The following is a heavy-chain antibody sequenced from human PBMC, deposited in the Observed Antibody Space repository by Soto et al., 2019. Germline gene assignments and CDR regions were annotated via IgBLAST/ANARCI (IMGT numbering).Heavy chain of an antibody. V-gene: IGHV3-48*01. Sequence: GGSRTLSCASSGFPFSAFSMNWVRQAPGNGLEWVAYISSSGSTIYYADSVKGRFTLSRDNAKTSLYLHMNSLRAEDTAVYYCSRWNQTAAGPYYGMDFWGQGTSVTVYS. CDR3: SRWNQTAAGPYYGMDF. CDR1: GFPFSAFS. J-gene: IGHJ6*02. CDR2: ISSSGSTI. D-gene: IGHD6-13*01.